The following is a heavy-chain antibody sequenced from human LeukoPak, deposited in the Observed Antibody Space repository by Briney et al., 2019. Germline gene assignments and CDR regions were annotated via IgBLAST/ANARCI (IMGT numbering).Heavy chain of an antibody. Sequence: GGSLRPSCAASGFTFSSYSMNWVRQAPGKGLEWVSSITGSSSYIYYADSVRGRFTISRDNAKNSLYLQMNSLRAEDMALYYCAKDIRSGGSSYYYYYMDVWGKGTTVTVSS. CDR1: GFTFSSYS. J-gene: IGHJ6*03. D-gene: IGHD2-15*01. CDR2: ITGSSSYI. V-gene: IGHV3-21*04. CDR3: AKDIRSGGSSYYYYYMDV.